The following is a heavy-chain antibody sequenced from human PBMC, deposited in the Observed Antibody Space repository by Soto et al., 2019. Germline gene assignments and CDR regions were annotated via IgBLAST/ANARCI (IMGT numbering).Heavy chain of an antibody. CDR1: GFDFGDYY. Sequence: QVQLVESGGGLVKPGGSLRLSCTGSGFDFGDYYMSWIRQAPGKGLGWVSYIDSGDGTTYYTDSVKGRFTISRDNAKKTVYLQMSSLRVEDTALYYCVRPYYSSSWFPFDRWGQGTLVTVSS. CDR3: VRPYYSSSWFPFDR. CDR2: IDSGDGTT. V-gene: IGHV3-11*01. J-gene: IGHJ4*02. D-gene: IGHD6-13*01.